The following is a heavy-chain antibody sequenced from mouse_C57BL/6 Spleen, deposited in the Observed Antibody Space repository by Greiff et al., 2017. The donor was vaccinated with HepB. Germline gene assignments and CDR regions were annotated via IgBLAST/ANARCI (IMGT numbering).Heavy chain of an antibody. J-gene: IGHJ4*01. D-gene: IGHD2-2*01. Sequence: VQLVESGAELVRPGASVKLSCKASGYTFTDYYINWVKQRPGQGLEWIARIYPGSGNTYYNEKFKGKATLTAEKSSSTAYMQLSSLTSEDSAVYFCARAIYYGYHYYAMDYWGQGTSVTVSS. V-gene: IGHV1-76*01. CDR3: ARAIYYGYHYYAMDY. CDR1: GYTFTDYY. CDR2: IYPGSGNT.